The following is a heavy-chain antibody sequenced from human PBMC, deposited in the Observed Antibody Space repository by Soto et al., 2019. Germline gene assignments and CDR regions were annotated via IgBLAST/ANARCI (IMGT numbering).Heavy chain of an antibody. D-gene: IGHD3-10*01. Sequence: PGGSLRLSCAASGFTFSSYAMSWVRQAPGKGLEWVSAISGSGGSTYYADSVKGRFTISRDNSKNTLYLQMNSLRAEDTAVYYCATITMVRGVTPHYFDYWGQGTLVTVSS. V-gene: IGHV3-23*01. CDR1: GFTFSSYA. CDR2: ISGSGGST. J-gene: IGHJ4*02. CDR3: ATITMVRGVTPHYFDY.